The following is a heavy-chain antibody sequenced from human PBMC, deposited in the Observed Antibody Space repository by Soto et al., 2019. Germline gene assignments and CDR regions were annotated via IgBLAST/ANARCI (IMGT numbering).Heavy chain of an antibody. Sequence: PGGSLRLSCAASGFTFTNYGMHWVRQAPGKGLEWVAVVSYDGSNKYYADSVKGRFTISRDNSKNTLYLQMNSLRAEDTAVYYCAAPGTYYDFWSGYYGFDYWGQGTLVTVSS. CDR1: GFTFTNYG. J-gene: IGHJ4*02. CDR2: VSYDGSNK. CDR3: AAPGTYYDFWSGYYGFDY. D-gene: IGHD3-3*01. V-gene: IGHV3-30*03.